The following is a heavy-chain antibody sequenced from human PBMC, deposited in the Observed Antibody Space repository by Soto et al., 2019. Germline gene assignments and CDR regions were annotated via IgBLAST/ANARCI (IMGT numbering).Heavy chain of an antibody. Sequence: GGPLRLSCAASGFTFSSYWMHWVRQAPGKGLVWVSRINSDGSSTSYADSVKGRFTISRDNAKNTLYLQMNSLRAEDTAVYYCARGGYDLHYYYYYMDVWGKGTTVTVSS. D-gene: IGHD5-12*01. J-gene: IGHJ6*03. V-gene: IGHV3-74*01. CDR2: INSDGSST. CDR3: ARGGYDLHYYYYYMDV. CDR1: GFTFSSYW.